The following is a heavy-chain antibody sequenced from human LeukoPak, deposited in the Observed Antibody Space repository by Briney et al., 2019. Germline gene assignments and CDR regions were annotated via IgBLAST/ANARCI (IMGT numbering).Heavy chain of an antibody. D-gene: IGHD1-14*01. CDR2: IFYSGGT. CDR1: GGSISSDY. Sequence: SETLSLTCTVSGGSISSDYWSSFRQPPGRRRLELGYIFYSGGTNYNPPLKSRVTISVDTSKNQFSLKLCSVTAADTAVYYCARVKSYPLRNAFDIWGQGTMVTVSS. CDR3: ARVKSYPLRNAFDI. V-gene: IGHV4-59*01. J-gene: IGHJ3*02.